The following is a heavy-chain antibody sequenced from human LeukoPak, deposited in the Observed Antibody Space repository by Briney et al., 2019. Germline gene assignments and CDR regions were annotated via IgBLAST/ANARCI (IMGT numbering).Heavy chain of an antibody. V-gene: IGHV1-24*01. CDR3: ATVGYSGYVYYFDY. J-gene: IGHJ4*02. CDR2: FDPEDGET. D-gene: IGHD5-12*01. Sequence: ASVKVSCKVSGYTLTELSMHWVRQAPGKGLEWMGGFDPEDGETIYARKFQGRVTMTEDTSTDTAYMELSSLRSEDTAVYYCATVGYSGYVYYFDYWGQGTLVTVSS. CDR1: GYTLTELS.